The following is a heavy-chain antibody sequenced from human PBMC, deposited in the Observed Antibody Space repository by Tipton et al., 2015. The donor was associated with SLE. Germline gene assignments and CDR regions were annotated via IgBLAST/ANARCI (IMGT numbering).Heavy chain of an antibody. V-gene: IGHV4-39*01. CDR2: IYYSGNT. CDR3: ARPGGRIIAPDYFDS. D-gene: IGHD6-13*01. CDR1: GGSIGSSYY. Sequence: TLSLTCTVSGGSIGSSYYWAWIRQPPGKGLDWIGTIYYSGNTYYSPSLQSRVTMFIDASKNQFSLKMNSVSAAGTAVYYCARPGGRIIAPDYFDSWSQGTLVTVSS. J-gene: IGHJ4*02.